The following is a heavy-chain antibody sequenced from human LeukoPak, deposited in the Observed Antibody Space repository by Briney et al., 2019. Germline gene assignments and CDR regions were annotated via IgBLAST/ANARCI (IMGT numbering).Heavy chain of an antibody. CDR2: IYTSGST. CDR1: GGSISSYY. D-gene: IGHD6-19*01. CDR3: ARAPNSGWYRFGYFDL. Sequence: SETLSLTCTVSGGSISSYYWSWIRQPAGEGLEWIGRIYTSGSTNYNPSLKSRVTMSVDTSKNQFSLKLSSVTAADTAVYYCARAPNSGWYRFGYFDLWGRGTLVTVSS. V-gene: IGHV4-4*07. J-gene: IGHJ2*01.